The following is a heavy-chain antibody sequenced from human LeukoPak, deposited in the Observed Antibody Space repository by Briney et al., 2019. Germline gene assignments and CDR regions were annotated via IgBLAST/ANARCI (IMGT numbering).Heavy chain of an antibody. CDR3: ARGHMYYYGSGTSTGYFDY. D-gene: IGHD3-10*01. CDR1: GGSISSYY. Sequence: PSETLSLTCTVSGGSISSYYWSWIRQPPGKGLEWIGYIYYSGSTNYNPSLKSRVTISVDTSKNQFSLKLSSVTAADTAVYYCARGHMYYYGSGTSTGYFDYWGQGTLVTVSS. V-gene: IGHV4-59*12. J-gene: IGHJ4*02. CDR2: IYYSGST.